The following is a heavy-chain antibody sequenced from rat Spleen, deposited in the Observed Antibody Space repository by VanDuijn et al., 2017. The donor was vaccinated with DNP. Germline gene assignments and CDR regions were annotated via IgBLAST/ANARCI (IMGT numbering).Heavy chain of an antibody. D-gene: IGHD1-12*02. CDR2: ILYDGSVT. CDR3: ARQGWYFDF. J-gene: IGHJ3*01. CDR1: GFTFSDYD. V-gene: IGHV5-7*01. Sequence: EVQLVESGGGLVQPGRSLNLSCAASGFTFSDYDMAWVRQAPKKGLEWVATILYDGSVTYYGDSVKGRFTISRDDAKDTLSLQMNSLRSEDTATYYCARQGWYFDFWGQGTLVTVSS.